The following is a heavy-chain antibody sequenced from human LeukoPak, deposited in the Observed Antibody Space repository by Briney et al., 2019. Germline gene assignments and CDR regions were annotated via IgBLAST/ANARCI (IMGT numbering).Heavy chain of an antibody. Sequence: SQTLSLTCTVSGGSISSGGYYWSWIRQHPGKGLEWIGYIYYSGSTYYNPSLKSRVTISVDTSKYQFSLKLSSVTAADTAVYYCAREEVVTGRNAFDIWGQGTMVTVSS. V-gene: IGHV4-31*03. J-gene: IGHJ3*02. D-gene: IGHD2-21*02. CDR3: AREEVVTGRNAFDI. CDR1: GGSISSGGYY. CDR2: IYYSGST.